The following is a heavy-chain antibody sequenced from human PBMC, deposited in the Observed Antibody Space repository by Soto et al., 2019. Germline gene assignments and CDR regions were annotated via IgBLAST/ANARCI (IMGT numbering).Heavy chain of an antibody. V-gene: IGHV5-10-1*01. CDR1: GYSFTNYW. CDR2: IDPSDSYT. J-gene: IGHJ3*02. D-gene: IGHD3-10*01. CDR3: ARHTYYEGSGSFKGPVAFEI. Sequence: PGESLKISCQGSGYSFTNYWISWVRQMPGKGLEWMGRIDPSDSYTNYSPSFQGHVTISVDKSVSTAYLQWSSLKASDTAMYSCARHTYYEGSGSFKGPVAFEIWGQGTMVTVS.